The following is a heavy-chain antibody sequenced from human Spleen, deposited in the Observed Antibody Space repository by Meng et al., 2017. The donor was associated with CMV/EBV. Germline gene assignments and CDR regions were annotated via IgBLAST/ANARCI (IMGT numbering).Heavy chain of an antibody. V-gene: IGHV3-7*01. J-gene: IGHJ4*02. CDR3: ARVRDCSSTSCYKGGFDY. CDR1: GFTFSSYW. Sequence: GGSLRLSCAASGFTFSSYWMSWVRQAPGKGLEWVANIKQDGSEKYYVDSVKGRFTISRDNAKNSLYLQMNSLRAEDTAVYYCARVRDCSSTSCYKGGFDYWGQGTLVTVSS. CDR2: IKQDGSEK. D-gene: IGHD2-2*02.